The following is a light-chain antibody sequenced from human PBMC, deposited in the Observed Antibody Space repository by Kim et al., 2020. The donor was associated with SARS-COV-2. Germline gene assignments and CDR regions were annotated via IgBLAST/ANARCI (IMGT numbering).Light chain of an antibody. Sequence: AALSLSPGERATPSCRASRSVSSYLAWYQQKPGQAPRLLIYDASNRATGIPARFSGSGSGTDFTLTISSLEPEDFAVYYCQQRSTFGPGTKVDIK. V-gene: IGKV3-11*01. CDR1: RSVSSY. J-gene: IGKJ3*01. CDR2: DAS. CDR3: QQRST.